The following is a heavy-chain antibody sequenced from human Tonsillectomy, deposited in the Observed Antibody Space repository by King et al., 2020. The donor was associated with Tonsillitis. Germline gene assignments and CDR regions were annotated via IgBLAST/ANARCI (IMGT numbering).Heavy chain of an antibody. CDR3: ARDLKNGGQAFDY. D-gene: IGHD2-15*01. V-gene: IGHV3-33*08. Sequence: VQLVESGGGVVQPGRSLRLSCAASGFTFSSYGMHWVRQAPGKGLEWVAVIWYDGSNKYYADSVKGRFTISRDNSKNTLHLQMNSLRAEDTAVYYCARDLKNGGQAFDYWGQGTLVTVSS. CDR2: IWYDGSNK. CDR1: GFTFSSYG. J-gene: IGHJ4*02.